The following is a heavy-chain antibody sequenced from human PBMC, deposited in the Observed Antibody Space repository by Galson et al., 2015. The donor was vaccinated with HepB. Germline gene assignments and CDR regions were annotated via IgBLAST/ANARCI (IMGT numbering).Heavy chain of an antibody. V-gene: IGHV5-51*01. J-gene: IGHJ4*02. CDR2: IFPGDSHP. CDR3: ARQDSGGWRYQDH. CDR1: GYSFVDSW. Sequence: QSGAEVKKPGESLNISCQASGYSFVDSWIDWVRQQPGQGLEWVGTIFPGDSHPKYSPSVQGRVTISVYQSFNVAYLHWSGLRASDTAMYFCARQDSGGWRYQDHWGQGTLVAGSS. D-gene: IGHD2-15*01.